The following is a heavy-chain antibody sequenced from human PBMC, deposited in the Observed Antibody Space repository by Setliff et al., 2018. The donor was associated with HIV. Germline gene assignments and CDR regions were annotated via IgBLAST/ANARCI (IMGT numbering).Heavy chain of an antibody. J-gene: IGHJ3*02. Sequence: SETLSLTCAIYGGSFSGYYWSWIRQPPGKGPEWIGEIDHSGSTNCNPSLKSRVTMAVDTSKSQFSLKLTSVTAADTAVYYCARGHFYDTNGYYLRPFDIWGQGTMVTVSS. CDR3: ARGHFYDTNGYYLRPFDI. CDR1: GGSFSGYY. D-gene: IGHD3-22*01. CDR2: IDHSGST. V-gene: IGHV4-34*01.